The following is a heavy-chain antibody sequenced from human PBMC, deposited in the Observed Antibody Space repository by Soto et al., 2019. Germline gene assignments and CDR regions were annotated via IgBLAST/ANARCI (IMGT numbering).Heavy chain of an antibody. CDR1: GGTFSSYA. J-gene: IGHJ1*01. D-gene: IGHD3-22*01. CDR3: ARGRDYDSSGYYQTRYFQH. CDR2: IIPIFGTA. Sequence: SVKVSCKASGGTFSSYAISWVRQAPGQGLEWMGGIIPIFGTANYAQKFQGRVTITADESTSTAYMELSSLRSEDTAVYYCARGRDYDSSGYYQTRYFQHWGQGTLVTVSS. V-gene: IGHV1-69*13.